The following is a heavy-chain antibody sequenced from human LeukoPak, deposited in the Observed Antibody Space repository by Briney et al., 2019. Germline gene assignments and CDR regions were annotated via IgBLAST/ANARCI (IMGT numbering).Heavy chain of an antibody. CDR3: AKEGGGELLPYYYYYMDV. V-gene: IGHV3-23*01. Sequence: GGFLRLSCAASGFTFSSYAMSWVRQAPGKGLEWVSAISGSGGSTYYADSVKGRFTISRDNSKNTLYLQMNSLRAEDTAVYYCAKEGGGELLPYYYYYMDVWGKGTTVTVSS. CDR2: ISGSGGST. J-gene: IGHJ6*03. CDR1: GFTFSSYA. D-gene: IGHD1-26*01.